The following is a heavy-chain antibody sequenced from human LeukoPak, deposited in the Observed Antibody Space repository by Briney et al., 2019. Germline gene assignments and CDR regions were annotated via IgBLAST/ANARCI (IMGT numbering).Heavy chain of an antibody. CDR3: ARDLAPTYYYDSSGYPYFDY. D-gene: IGHD3-22*01. CDR2: INPSGGST. V-gene: IGHV1-46*01. CDR1: GYTFTGYY. J-gene: IGHJ4*02. Sequence: GASVKVSCKASGYTFTGYYMHWVRQAPGQGLEWMGIINPSGGSTSYAQKLQGRVTMTTDTSTSTAYMELRSLRSDDTAVYYCARDLAPTYYYDSSGYPYFDYWGQGTLVTVSS.